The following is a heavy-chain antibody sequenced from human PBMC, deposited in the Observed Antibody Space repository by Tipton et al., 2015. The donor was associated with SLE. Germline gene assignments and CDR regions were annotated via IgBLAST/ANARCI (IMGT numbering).Heavy chain of an antibody. D-gene: IGHD5-18*01. CDR3: ARDLYSYGWFDY. V-gene: IGHV4-61*02. Sequence: TLSLTCSFSGGSISSGSYYWSWIRQPAGKGLEWIGRIYTSGSTNYNPSLKSRVTISVDTSKNQFSLKLSSVTAADAAVYYCARDLYSYGWFDYWGQGTLVTVSS. CDR1: GGSISSGSYY. CDR2: IYTSGST. J-gene: IGHJ4*02.